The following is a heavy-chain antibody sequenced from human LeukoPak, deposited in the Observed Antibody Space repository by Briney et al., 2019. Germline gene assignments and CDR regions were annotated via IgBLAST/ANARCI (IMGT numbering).Heavy chain of an antibody. CDR1: GFTFSSYW. CDR3: ARGVENDILTGYSLDY. Sequence: GGSLRLSCAASGFTFSSYWMHWVRQAPGKGLVWVSRINSDGSSTSYADSVKGRFTISRDNAKNTLYLQMNSLRAEDTAVYYCARGVENDILTGYSLDYWGQGTLVTVSS. CDR2: INSDGSST. J-gene: IGHJ4*02. D-gene: IGHD3-9*01. V-gene: IGHV3-74*01.